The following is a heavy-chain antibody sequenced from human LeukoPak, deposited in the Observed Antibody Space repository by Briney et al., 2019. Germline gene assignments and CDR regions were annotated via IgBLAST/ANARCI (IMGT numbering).Heavy chain of an antibody. D-gene: IGHD6-19*01. CDR3: ARLIAVAGQRYFDY. CDR2: IYYSGST. CDR1: GGSISSSSYY. V-gene: IGHV4-39*01. Sequence: SETLPLTCTVSGGSISSSSYYWGWIRQPPGKGLEWIGSIYYSGSTYYNPSLKSRVTISVDTSKNQFSLKLSSVTAADTAVYYCARLIAVAGQRYFDYWGQGTLVTVSS. J-gene: IGHJ4*02.